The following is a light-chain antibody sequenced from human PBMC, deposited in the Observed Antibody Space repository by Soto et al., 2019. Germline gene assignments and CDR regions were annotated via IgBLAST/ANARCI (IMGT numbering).Light chain of an antibody. CDR2: GNN. J-gene: IGLJ2*01. V-gene: IGLV1-40*01. CDR1: SSNIGAGYG. Sequence: QPVLTQPPSVSGAPGQRVTISCTGSSSNIGAGYGVHWYQQLPGTAPKLLIYGNNNRPSGVPDRFSGSQSGTSASLAIAGLQAEDEADYYCQSYDSSLSASVVFGGGTKLTVL. CDR3: QSYDSSLSASVV.